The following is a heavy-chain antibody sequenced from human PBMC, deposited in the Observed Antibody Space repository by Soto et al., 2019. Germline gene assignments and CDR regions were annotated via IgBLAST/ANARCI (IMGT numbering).Heavy chain of an antibody. Sequence: ASVKVSCKATGYTFSAYTMNWVRQAPGQSLEWMGWINAGSGNTKYSQNFQGRVSITRDTSASTVYMELTGLTSEDTDVYYCARDTETLGPRANDALDIWGQGTMVTVSS. J-gene: IGHJ3*02. CDR1: GYTFSAYT. D-gene: IGHD3-3*02. V-gene: IGHV1-3*01. CDR2: INAGSGNT. CDR3: ARDTETLGPRANDALDI.